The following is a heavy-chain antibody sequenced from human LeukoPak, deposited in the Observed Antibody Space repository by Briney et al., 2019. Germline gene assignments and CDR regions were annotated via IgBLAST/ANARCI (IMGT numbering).Heavy chain of an antibody. D-gene: IGHD3-10*01. Sequence: PGGSLRLSCAASGFTFSNYWMTWVRQSPAKGLEWVAVIKPDGSDRYSVDSEKGRFTVSRDNAKHSLYVQMSSLRAEDTAVYYCARGGHRQKEFWGQGTLVTVSS. V-gene: IGHV3-7*01. CDR3: ARGGHRQKEF. J-gene: IGHJ4*02. CDR2: IKPDGSDR. CDR1: GFTFSNYW.